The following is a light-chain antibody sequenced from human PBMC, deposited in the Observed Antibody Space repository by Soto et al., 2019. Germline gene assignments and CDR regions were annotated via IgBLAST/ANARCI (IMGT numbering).Light chain of an antibody. V-gene: IGKV3-15*01. CDR2: DAS. CDR1: QSVNSN. CDR3: QQYNFWPPLT. Sequence: EIVMTQSPATLSVSPGERATLSCRASQSVNSNLAWYRQKPGQAPRLLISDASTRATGVPARSSGSGSATEFTLTISSLQSEDSGIYYCQQYNFWPPLTFGGGTKVEIQ. J-gene: IGKJ4*01.